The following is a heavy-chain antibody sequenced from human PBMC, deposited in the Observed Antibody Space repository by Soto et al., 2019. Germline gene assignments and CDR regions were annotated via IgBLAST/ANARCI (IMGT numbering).Heavy chain of an antibody. CDR2: IRSNTNNYAT. CDR1: GLAFVGSG. J-gene: IGHJ4*02. CDR3: XXXXXXXXXXXXXX. Sequence: EVQLVESGGGLVQPGGSLKLSCVASGLAFVGSGIHWVRQASGKGLEWVGRIRSNTNNYATEYAASVKGRFIISRDDSSDTSYLQMNSLKTEXXXXXXXXXXXXXXXXXXXXXXGQGTLVTVSP. V-gene: IGHV3-73*02.